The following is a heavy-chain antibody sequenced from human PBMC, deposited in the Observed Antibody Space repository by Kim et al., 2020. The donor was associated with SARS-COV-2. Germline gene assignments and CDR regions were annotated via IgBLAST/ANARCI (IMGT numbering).Heavy chain of an antibody. CDR3: AGGRITIFGVVRDAFDI. D-gene: IGHD3-3*01. CDR2: IYYSGST. J-gene: IGHJ3*02. V-gene: IGHV4-31*03. Sequence: SETLSLTCTVSGGSISSGGYYWSWIRQHPGNGLEWIGYIYYSGSTYYNPSLKSRVTISVDTSKNQFSLKLSSVTAAVTAVYYCAGGRITIFGVVRDAFDIWGQGKMVTVSS. CDR1: GGSISSGGYY.